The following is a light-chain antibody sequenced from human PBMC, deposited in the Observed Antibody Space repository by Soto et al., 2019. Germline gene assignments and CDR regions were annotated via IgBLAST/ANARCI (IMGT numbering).Light chain of an antibody. J-gene: IGKJ1*01. Sequence: DVKMTQSPSTLSASVGDRVTITCRASQSISSWLAWYQQKSGKAPKLLIYKASSLEGGVPSRFSGSGSGTEFTLTISSLQPDDFAAYYCQHYSSYSEAFGQGTKVDIK. CDR1: QSISSW. V-gene: IGKV1-5*03. CDR3: QHYSSYSEA. CDR2: KAS.